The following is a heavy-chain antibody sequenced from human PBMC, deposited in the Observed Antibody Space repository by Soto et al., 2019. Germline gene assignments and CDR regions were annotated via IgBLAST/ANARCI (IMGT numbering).Heavy chain of an antibody. J-gene: IGHJ4*02. CDR1: GGTFSSYA. CDR2: INAGNGNT. D-gene: IGHD3-22*01. V-gene: IGHV1-3*01. Sequence: ASVKVSCKASGGTFSSYAISWVRQAPGQGLEWMGWINAGNGNTKYSQKFQGRVTITRDTSASTAYMELSSLRSEDTAVYYCARTSGHYLYDYWGQGTLVTVSS. CDR3: ARTSGHYLYDY.